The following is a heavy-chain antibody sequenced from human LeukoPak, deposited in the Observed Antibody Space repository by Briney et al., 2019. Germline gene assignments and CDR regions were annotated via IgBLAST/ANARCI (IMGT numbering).Heavy chain of an antibody. Sequence: GASVKISCKGSGYTFTSYWIAWVRQMPGKGLEWMGIIYPGDSDTRYSPSFQGQVTISADKSISTAYLQWSSLKASDTAMYYCARHEGSSAWDPFAFDIWGQGTMVTVSS. CDR3: ARHEGSSAWDPFAFDI. CDR1: GYTFTSYW. D-gene: IGHD6-19*01. J-gene: IGHJ3*02. CDR2: IYPGDSDT. V-gene: IGHV5-51*01.